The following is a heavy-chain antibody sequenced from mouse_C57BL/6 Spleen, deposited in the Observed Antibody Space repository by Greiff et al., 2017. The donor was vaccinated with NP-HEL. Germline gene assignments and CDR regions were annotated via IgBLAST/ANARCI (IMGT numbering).Heavy chain of an antibody. CDR2: ISYDGSN. J-gene: IGHJ1*03. D-gene: IGHD2-5*01. CDR1: GYSITSGYY. Sequence: EVKLQESGPGLVKPSQSLSLTCSVTGYSITSGYYWNWIRQFPGNKLEWMGYISYDGSNNYNPSLKSRITITPETSKNQFFLKLNSVTTEDTATYYCARKSNYVGWYFDVWGTGTTVTVSS. V-gene: IGHV3-6*01. CDR3: ARKSNYVGWYFDV.